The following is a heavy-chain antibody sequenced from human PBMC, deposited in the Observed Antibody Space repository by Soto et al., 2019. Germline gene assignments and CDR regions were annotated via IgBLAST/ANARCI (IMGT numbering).Heavy chain of an antibody. J-gene: IGHJ4*02. D-gene: IGHD2-15*01. CDR3: ARDLGKLGYCSGGSCYFLDY. V-gene: IGHV3-30*03. Sequence: GESLKISCAASGFTFSSYSMNWVRQAPGKGLEWVAVISYDGSNKYYADSVKGRFTISRDNSKNTLYLQMNSLRAEDTAVYYCARDLGKLGYCSGGSCYFLDYWGQGTLVTVSS. CDR2: ISYDGSNK. CDR1: GFTFSSYS.